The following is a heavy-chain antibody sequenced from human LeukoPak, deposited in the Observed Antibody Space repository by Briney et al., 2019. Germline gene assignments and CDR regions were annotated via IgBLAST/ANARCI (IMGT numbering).Heavy chain of an antibody. D-gene: IGHD3-22*01. J-gene: IGHJ4*02. Sequence: GGSLRLSCAASGFTFSSYGMHWVRQAPGKGLEWVAVISYDGSNKYYADSVKGRFTIYRDNSKNTLYLQMNSLRAEDTAVYYCAKGYYYDSSGYYYPFPYFDYWGQGTLVTVSS. V-gene: IGHV3-30*18. CDR3: AKGYYYDSSGYYYPFPYFDY. CDR2: ISYDGSNK. CDR1: GFTFSSYG.